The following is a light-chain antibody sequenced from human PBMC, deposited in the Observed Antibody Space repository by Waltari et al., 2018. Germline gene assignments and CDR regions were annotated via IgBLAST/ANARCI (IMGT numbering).Light chain of an antibody. J-gene: IGKJ3*01. V-gene: IGKV4-1*01. CDR1: QSVLDDSNNKNY. CDR3: QQYYTNPVT. CDR2: WAS. Sequence: DIVMTQSPDSLAVSLGERATINCKSSQSVLDDSNNKNYLTWYQQKPGQPPKLLIYWASTRESGVSDRFSGSGSGTDFTLTSSSLQAEDVAVYYCQQYYTNPVTFGPGTKVDVK.